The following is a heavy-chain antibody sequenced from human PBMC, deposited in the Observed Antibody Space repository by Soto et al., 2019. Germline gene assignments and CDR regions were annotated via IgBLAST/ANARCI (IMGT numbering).Heavy chain of an antibody. CDR1: GDSVSSNSAA. Sequence: SQTLSLTCAISGDSVSSNSAAWNWIRQSPSRGLEWLGRTYYRSKWYNDYAVSEKSRITINPDTSKNQFSLQLNSVTPEDTAVYDCARNELIHKYCSSTSCYSGLDGMDVWGEGTTVNVSS. J-gene: IGHJ6*04. CDR3: ARNELIHKYCSSTSCYSGLDGMDV. D-gene: IGHD2-2*02. CDR2: TYYRSKWYN. V-gene: IGHV6-1*01.